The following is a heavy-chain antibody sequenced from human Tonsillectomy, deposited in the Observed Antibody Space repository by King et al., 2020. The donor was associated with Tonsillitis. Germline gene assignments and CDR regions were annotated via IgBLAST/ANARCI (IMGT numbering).Heavy chain of an antibody. CDR1: GFTFSSXG. Sequence: VQLVESGGGLVQPGGSLRLSCAASGFTFSSXGMSWVRQAPGKGLEWVSAISGSAGSTYYADSVKGRFTISRDNSKNTLFLQMNSLRAEDTALYYCAKXXXLXXGAXXXYGXXXXGXXTXVTV. CDR3: AKXXXLXXGAXXXYGXXX. CDR2: ISGSAGST. V-gene: IGHV3-23*04. J-gene: IGHJ6*01. D-gene: IGHD3-16*01.